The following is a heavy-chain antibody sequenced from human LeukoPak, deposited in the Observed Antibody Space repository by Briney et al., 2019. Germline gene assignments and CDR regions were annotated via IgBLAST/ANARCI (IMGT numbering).Heavy chain of an antibody. CDR1: GFTFSSYG. D-gene: IGHD4-17*01. CDR2: ISYDGSNK. CDR3: AKDHPDYGDYVGDY. J-gene: IGHJ4*02. V-gene: IGHV3-30*18. Sequence: GGSLRLSCAASGFTFSSYGMHWVRQAPGKGLEWVAVISYDGSNKYYADSVKGRFTISRDNSKNTLYLQMNSLRAEDTAVYYCAKDHPDYGDYVGDYWGQGTLVTVSS.